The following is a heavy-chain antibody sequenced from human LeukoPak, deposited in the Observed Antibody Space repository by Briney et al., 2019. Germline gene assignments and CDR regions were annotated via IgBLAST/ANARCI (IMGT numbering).Heavy chain of an antibody. CDR3: AREQLGPYYYYMDV. CDR2: IYSGGST. CDR1: GFTFSSNY. D-gene: IGHD6-13*01. V-gene: IGHV3-53*01. J-gene: IGHJ6*03. Sequence: GGSLRLSCAASGFTFSSNYMSWVRQAPGKGLEWVSVIYSGGSTYYADSVKGRFTISRDNSKNTLYLQMNSLRAEDTAVYYCAREQLGPYYYYMDVWGKGTTVTVSS.